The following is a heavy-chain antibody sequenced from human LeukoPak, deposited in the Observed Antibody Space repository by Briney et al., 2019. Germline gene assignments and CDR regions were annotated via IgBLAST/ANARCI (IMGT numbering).Heavy chain of an antibody. CDR1: GFTFSYFG. J-gene: IGHJ4*02. D-gene: IGHD2-2*01. CDR2: ISYDGSNK. CDR3: AKGIVSTSAGGFDY. V-gene: IGHV3-30*18. Sequence: GGSLRLSCAASGFTFSYFGMHWVRQAPGKGLEWVAVISYDGSNKYYADSVKGRFTISRDNSKNTLYLQMNSLRTEDTAVHYCAKGIVSTSAGGFDYWGQGTLVTVSS.